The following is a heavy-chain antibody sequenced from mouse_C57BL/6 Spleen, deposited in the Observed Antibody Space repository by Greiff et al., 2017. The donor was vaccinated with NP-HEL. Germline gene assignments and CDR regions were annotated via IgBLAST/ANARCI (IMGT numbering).Heavy chain of an antibody. J-gene: IGHJ4*01. CDR2: IYPGSGNT. Sequence: VQLQQSGAELVRPGASVKLSCKASGYTFTDYYINWVKQRPGQGLEWIARIYPGSGNTYYNEKFKGKATLTAEKSSSTAYMQLSSLTSEDSAVYFCAKEGIYYGYERYAMDYWGQGTSVTVSS. CDR3: AKEGIYYGYERYAMDY. V-gene: IGHV1-76*01. CDR1: GYTFTDYY. D-gene: IGHD2-2*01.